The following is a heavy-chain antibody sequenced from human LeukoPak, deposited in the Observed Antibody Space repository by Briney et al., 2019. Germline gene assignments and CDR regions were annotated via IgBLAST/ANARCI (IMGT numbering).Heavy chain of an antibody. CDR1: GGSISSYY. V-gene: IGHV4-4*07. D-gene: IGHD2-21*01. CDR2: IYTSGST. J-gene: IGHJ6*03. CDR3: AREDLFNYYYYYMDV. Sequence: PSETLSLTCTVSGGSISSYYCSWIRQPAGRGLGWIGRIYTSGSTNYNPSLKSRVTMSVDTSKNQFSLKLSSVTAADTAVYYCAREDLFNYYYYYMDVWGKGTTVTVSS.